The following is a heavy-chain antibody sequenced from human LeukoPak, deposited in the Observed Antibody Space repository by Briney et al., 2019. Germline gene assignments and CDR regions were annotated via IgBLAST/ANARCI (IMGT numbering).Heavy chain of an antibody. CDR1: GYNFTNYW. Sequence: GESLKISCKASGYNFTNYWIGWVRQMPGKGLEWMGIIYPGDSDTRYSPSFQGQVTISADKSISTAYLQWSSLKASDTAMYYCARSDIVVVPAAIWDWFDPWGQGTLVTVSS. V-gene: IGHV5-51*01. D-gene: IGHD2-2*02. J-gene: IGHJ5*02. CDR3: ARSDIVVVPAAIWDWFDP. CDR2: IYPGDSDT.